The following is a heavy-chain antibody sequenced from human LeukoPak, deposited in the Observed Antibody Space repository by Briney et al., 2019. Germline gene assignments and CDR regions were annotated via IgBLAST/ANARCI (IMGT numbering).Heavy chain of an antibody. CDR2: ISSSGSTI. V-gene: IGHV3-48*03. Sequence: PGGSLRLSCEVSGFIFSHYAMNWVRQTPGKGLEWVSYISSSGSTIYYADSVKGRFTISRDNAKNSLYLQMNSLRAEDTAVYYCARDRASSSWYRFGVFDYWGQGTLVTVSS. J-gene: IGHJ4*02. D-gene: IGHD6-13*01. CDR3: ARDRASSSWYRFGVFDY. CDR1: GFIFSHYA.